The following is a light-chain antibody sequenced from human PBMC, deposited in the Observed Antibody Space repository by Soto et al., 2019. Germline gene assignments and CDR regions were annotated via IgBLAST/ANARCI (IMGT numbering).Light chain of an antibody. V-gene: IGKV1-5*01. Sequence: DIQMTQSASTLSASVGYRFTITCRASQSISSWLAWYQQKPGKAPKLLIYDASSLESGVPSRFRGSGSGTEFTLTISSLQPDDFETYYCQQYNSYSSTFGQGTKVDIK. J-gene: IGKJ1*01. CDR2: DAS. CDR3: QQYNSYSST. CDR1: QSISSW.